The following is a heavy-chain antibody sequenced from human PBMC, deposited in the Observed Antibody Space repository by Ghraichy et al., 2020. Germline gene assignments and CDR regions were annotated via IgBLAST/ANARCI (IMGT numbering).Heavy chain of an antibody. D-gene: IGHD2-8*01. CDR1: GFTFSNAC. CDR2: IKRKIDVGTT. V-gene: IGHV3-15*01. CDR3: TTLSSHASYYSNGVCFNDY. J-gene: IGHJ4*02. Sequence: GGSLRLSCTASGFTFSNACMNWVRQAPGKGLEWVGRIKRKIDVGTTNDAAPVKGRFTISSDGSKNKLYIEMNRLRTEEIAGYYCTTLSSHASYYSNGVCFNDYWGQGTQGTGSS.